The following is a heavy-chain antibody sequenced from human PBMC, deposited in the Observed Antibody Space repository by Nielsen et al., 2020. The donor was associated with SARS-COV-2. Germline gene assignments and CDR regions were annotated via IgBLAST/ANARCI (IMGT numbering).Heavy chain of an antibody. CDR3: ARVSRGIAARPDY. J-gene: IGHJ4*02. Sequence: SEILSLTCAVYGGSFSGYYWSWIRQPPGKGLEWIGEINHSGSTNYNPSLKSRVTISVDTSKNQFSLKLSSVTAADTAVYYCARVSRGIAARPDYWGQGTLVTVSS. V-gene: IGHV4-34*01. CDR2: INHSGST. D-gene: IGHD6-6*01. CDR1: GGSFSGYY.